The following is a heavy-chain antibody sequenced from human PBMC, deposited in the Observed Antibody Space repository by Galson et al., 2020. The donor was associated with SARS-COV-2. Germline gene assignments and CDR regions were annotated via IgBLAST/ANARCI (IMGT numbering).Heavy chain of an antibody. CDR3: ARGPAGTLGH. CDR1: GGSFSGYY. Sequence: SETLSLTCAVYGGSFSGYYWSWIRQPPGKGLEWIGEINHSGSTNYNPSLKSRVTISVDTSKNQFSLKLSSVTAADTAVYYCARGPAGTLGHWGQGTLVTVSS. D-gene: IGHD1-7*01. CDR2: INHSGST. J-gene: IGHJ4*02. V-gene: IGHV4-34*01.